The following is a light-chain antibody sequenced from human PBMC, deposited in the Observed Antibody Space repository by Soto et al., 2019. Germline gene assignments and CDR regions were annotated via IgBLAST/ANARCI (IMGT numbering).Light chain of an antibody. Sequence: DIQMTQSPFTLSASVGDIVTITCRASQGVGNSLAWFQQKPGKAPKTLIYAASTLQPGVPSKFSGSGSGTDFTLTISSLQPEDFASYYCQQYNSYPRTFGQGTRLEIK. CDR2: AAS. CDR1: QGVGNS. V-gene: IGKV1-16*02. J-gene: IGKJ2*02. CDR3: QQYNSYPRT.